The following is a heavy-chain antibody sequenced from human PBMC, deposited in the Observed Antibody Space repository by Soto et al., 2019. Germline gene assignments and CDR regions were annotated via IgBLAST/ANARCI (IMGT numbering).Heavy chain of an antibody. Sequence: QITLKESGPTLVKPTQTLTLTCTVSGFSLSSDGVGVAWIRQPPGKALEWLALIYWDDDKRYSPSLKTRLTISKDTAKNQVVLTMTNMDPVDTATYYCAHAYGGTSWPNDAFDFWGQGTVVTVSS. V-gene: IGHV2-5*02. D-gene: IGHD2-2*01. CDR2: IYWDDDK. CDR3: AHAYGGTSWPNDAFDF. J-gene: IGHJ3*01. CDR1: GFSLSSDGVG.